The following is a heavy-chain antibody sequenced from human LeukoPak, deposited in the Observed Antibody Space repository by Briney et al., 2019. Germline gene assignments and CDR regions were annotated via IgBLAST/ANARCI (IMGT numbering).Heavy chain of an antibody. CDR3: AREGAQSKPLGGYDILTGYLLY. V-gene: IGHV1-46*01. D-gene: IGHD3-9*01. CDR2: INPSGGST. J-gene: IGHJ4*02. Sequence: ASVKVSCRTSGYTFSNYYMHWVRQAPGQGLEWMGMINPSGGSTTYARKFQGRVTMARHMSTSTVYMELKTLTSEDTAVYYCAREGAQSKPLGGYDILTGYLLYWGQGALVTVSS. CDR1: GYTFSNYY.